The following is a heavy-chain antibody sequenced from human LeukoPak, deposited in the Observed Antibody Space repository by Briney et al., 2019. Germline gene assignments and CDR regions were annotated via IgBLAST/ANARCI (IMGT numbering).Heavy chain of an antibody. Sequence: GGSLRLSCAASGFTFSSYSMNWVRQAPGKGLEWVSSISSSSSYIYYADSVKGRFTISRDNAKNSLYLQMNSLRAEDTAVYYCARDAWLTYYYGSGSYYFDYWGQGTLVTVSS. CDR2: ISSSSSYI. J-gene: IGHJ4*02. D-gene: IGHD3-10*01. CDR1: GFTFSSYS. V-gene: IGHV3-21*01. CDR3: ARDAWLTYYYGSGSYYFDY.